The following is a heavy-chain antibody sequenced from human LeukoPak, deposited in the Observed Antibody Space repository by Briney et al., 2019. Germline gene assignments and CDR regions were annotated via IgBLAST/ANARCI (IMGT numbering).Heavy chain of an antibody. D-gene: IGHD3-3*01. J-gene: IGHJ4*02. Sequence: SETLSLTCIVSGGSISSGDFHWSWVRQPPGKGLEWIGYIYYTGRTYYNPSLKSRVTISVDTSKNQFSLKLSSVTAADTAVYYCARNPYDFWSVYDYWGQGTLVTVSS. CDR1: GGSISSGDFH. CDR2: IYYTGRT. V-gene: IGHV4-30-4*02. CDR3: ARNPYDFWSVYDY.